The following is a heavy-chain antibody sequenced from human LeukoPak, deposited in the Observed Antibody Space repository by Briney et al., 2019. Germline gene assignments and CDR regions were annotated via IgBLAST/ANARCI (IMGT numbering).Heavy chain of an antibody. CDR1: GFTFSTYA. D-gene: IGHD5-24*01. Sequence: PGGSLRLSCAASGFTFSTYAMSWVRQAPGKGLEWVSAISGSGYSTYYTDSVKGRFTISRDNSKNTLFLQMNRLRAEDTAVYYCAKDKSEMETITRAFDFWGQGTMVTVSS. V-gene: IGHV3-23*01. CDR3: AKDKSEMETITRAFDF. CDR2: ISGSGYST. J-gene: IGHJ3*01.